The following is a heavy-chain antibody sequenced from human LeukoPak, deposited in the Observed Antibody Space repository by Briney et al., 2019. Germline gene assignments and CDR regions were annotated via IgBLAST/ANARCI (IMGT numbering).Heavy chain of an antibody. J-gene: IGHJ4*02. Sequence: ASVKVSCKASGYTFTSYDINWVRQATGQGLEWMGWMNPNSGNTGYAQKFQGRVTMTRNTSTSTAYMELSSLRSEDTAVYYCARGGVYYDSSGYYSSFDYWGQGTLVTVSS. V-gene: IGHV1-8*01. D-gene: IGHD3-22*01. CDR2: MNPNSGNT. CDR1: GYTFTSYD. CDR3: ARGGVYYDSSGYYSSFDY.